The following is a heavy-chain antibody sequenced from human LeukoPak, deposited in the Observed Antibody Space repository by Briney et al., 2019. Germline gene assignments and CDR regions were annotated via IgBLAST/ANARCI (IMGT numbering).Heavy chain of an antibody. V-gene: IGHV1-69*05. CDR3: ARESSGWSDAFDI. CDR2: IIPIFGTA. J-gene: IGHJ3*02. Sequence: ASVKVSCKASGGTFSSYAISWVRQAPGQGLEWMGRIIPIFGTANYAQKFQGRVTITTDESTSTAYMELSSLRSEDTAVYYCARESSGWSDAFDIWGQGTMVTVSS. CDR1: GGTFSSYA. D-gene: IGHD6-19*01.